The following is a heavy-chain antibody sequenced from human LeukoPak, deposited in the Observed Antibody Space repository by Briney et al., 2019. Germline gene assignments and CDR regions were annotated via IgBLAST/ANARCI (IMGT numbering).Heavy chain of an antibody. CDR1: GFTFSDYY. J-gene: IGHJ4*02. Sequence: GGSLRLSCAASGFTFSDYYMSWIRQAPGKGLEWVSYISSSGSTIYYADSVKGRFTISRDNAKNSLYLQMNSLRAEDTAVYYCARVSPIAAAGPTLFDYWGQGTLVTVSS. D-gene: IGHD6-25*01. CDR3: ARVSPIAAAGPTLFDY. CDR2: ISSSGSTI. V-gene: IGHV3-11*01.